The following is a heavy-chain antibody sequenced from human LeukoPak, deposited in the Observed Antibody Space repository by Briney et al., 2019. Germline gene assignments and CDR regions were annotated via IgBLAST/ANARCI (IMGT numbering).Heavy chain of an antibody. V-gene: IGHV4-39*01. J-gene: IGHJ4*02. Sequence: SETLSHTCTVSGGSISSSSYYWGWIRQPPGKGLEWIGSIYYSGSTYYNPSLKSRVTISVDTSKNQFSLKLSSVTAADTAVYYCARRGRQWLPYGVYWGQGTLVTVSS. CDR1: GGSISSSSYY. CDR3: ARRGRQWLPYGVY. D-gene: IGHD6-19*01. CDR2: IYYSGST.